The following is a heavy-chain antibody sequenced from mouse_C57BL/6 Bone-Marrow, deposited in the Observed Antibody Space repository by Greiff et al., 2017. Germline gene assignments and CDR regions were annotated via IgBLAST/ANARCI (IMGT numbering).Heavy chain of an antibody. CDR3: ATPYLWLRLSYWYVDV. Sequence: QVQLKESGAELARPGASVKLSCKASGYTFTSYGISWVKQRTGQGLEWIGEISPRSGNTYYNEKFKGKATLTADKSSSTAYMELRCLTSEDSAVYVCATPYLWLRLSYWYVDVWGTGTTVTVSS. V-gene: IGHV1-81*01. CDR1: GYTFTSYG. CDR2: ISPRSGNT. J-gene: IGHJ1*03. D-gene: IGHD2-2*01.